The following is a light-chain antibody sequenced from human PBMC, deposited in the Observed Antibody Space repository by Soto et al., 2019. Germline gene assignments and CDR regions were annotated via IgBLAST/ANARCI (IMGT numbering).Light chain of an antibody. Sequence: DIQMTQSPSTLSASVGDRVTITCRASQSISDWLAWYQQKPGKAPKILIYKASSLESEVPSRFSGSGFGTEFTLTISNLQPDDFATYYCQQYYNYPLTFGGGTKVEIK. V-gene: IGKV1-5*03. CDR1: QSISDW. CDR2: KAS. J-gene: IGKJ4*01. CDR3: QQYYNYPLT.